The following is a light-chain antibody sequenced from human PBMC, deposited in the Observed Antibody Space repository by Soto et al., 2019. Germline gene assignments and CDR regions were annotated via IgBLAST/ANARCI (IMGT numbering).Light chain of an antibody. CDR2: DAS. Sequence: EIVLTQSPATLSLSPGERGTLSCRASQSVSTYLAWYHQKPGQAPRLLIYDASKRATGIPARFSGSGSGTDFTHTITSLEPEDVGVVYCQQRSNWPPTWTFGQGTKVEI. CDR3: QQRSNWPPTWT. J-gene: IGKJ1*01. V-gene: IGKV3-11*01. CDR1: QSVSTY.